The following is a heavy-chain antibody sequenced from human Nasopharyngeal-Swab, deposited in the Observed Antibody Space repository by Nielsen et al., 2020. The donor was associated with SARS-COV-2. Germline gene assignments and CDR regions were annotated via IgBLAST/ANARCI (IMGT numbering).Heavy chain of an antibody. CDR2: IYYSGST. Sequence: SETLSLTCTVSGGSISSSSYYWGWIRQPPGKGLEWIGSIYYSGSTYYNPSLKSRVTISVDTSKNQFSLKLSSVTAADTAVYYCARLLPGGYYYGGYYFDYWGQGTLVTVSS. J-gene: IGHJ4*02. CDR1: GGSISSSSYY. CDR3: ARLLPGGYYYGGYYFDY. V-gene: IGHV4-39*01. D-gene: IGHD3-22*01.